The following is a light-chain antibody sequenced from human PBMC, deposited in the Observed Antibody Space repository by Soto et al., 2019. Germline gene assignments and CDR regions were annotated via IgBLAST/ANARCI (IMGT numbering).Light chain of an antibody. CDR3: QQRSNWPT. Sequence: EIVMTQSPATLSLSPGERATLSCRASQSVSSSYLSWYQQKPGQAPRLLIYGASTRATGIPARFSGSGSGTDFTLTISSLEPEDFAVYYCQQRSNWPTFGGGTKVEIK. CDR2: GAS. V-gene: IGKV3D-7*01. CDR1: QSVSSSY. J-gene: IGKJ4*01.